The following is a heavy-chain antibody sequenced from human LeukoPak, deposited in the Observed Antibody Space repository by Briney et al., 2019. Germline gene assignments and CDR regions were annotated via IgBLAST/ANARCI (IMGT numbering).Heavy chain of an antibody. J-gene: IGHJ4*02. CDR3: ARTYPDCDY. D-gene: IGHD2-21*02. CDR1: GGSISTTNYY. V-gene: IGHV4-39*01. CDR2: IHYSGST. Sequence: SETLSLTCNVSGGSISTTNYYWGWIRQPPGKGLEWLGNIHYSGSTYYNPSLQSRFTLSVDTSKNTFSLKLTSVTATDTAVYDCARTYPDCDYWGQGTLVTVSS.